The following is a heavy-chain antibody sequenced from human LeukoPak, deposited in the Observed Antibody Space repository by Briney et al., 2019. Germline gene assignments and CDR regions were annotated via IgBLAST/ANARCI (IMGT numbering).Heavy chain of an antibody. CDR1: GFTFSDYW. CDR3: AREQRYDDFDY. Sequence: GGSLRLSCAASGFTFSDYWMHWVRHTPGKGLGWVSRIHPDGSRTSYIDSVKGRFIISRDNAENTVYLQMNGLRAEDAGVYYCAREQRYDDFDYWGQGILVTVSS. CDR2: IHPDGSRT. V-gene: IGHV3-74*01. J-gene: IGHJ4*02. D-gene: IGHD5-12*01.